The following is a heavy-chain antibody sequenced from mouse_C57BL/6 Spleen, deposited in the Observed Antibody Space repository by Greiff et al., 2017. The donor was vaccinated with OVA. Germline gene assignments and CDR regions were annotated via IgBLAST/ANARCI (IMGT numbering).Heavy chain of an antibody. Sequence: EVHLVESGGGLVKPGGSLKLSCAASGFTFSDYGMHWVRQAPEKGLEWVAYISSGSSTIYYADTVKGRFTISRDNAKNTLFLQMTSLRSEDTAMYYCARATGNAWFAYWGQGTLVTVSA. CDR3: ARATGNAWFAY. J-gene: IGHJ3*01. V-gene: IGHV5-17*01. D-gene: IGHD4-1*02. CDR1: GFTFSDYG. CDR2: ISSGSSTI.